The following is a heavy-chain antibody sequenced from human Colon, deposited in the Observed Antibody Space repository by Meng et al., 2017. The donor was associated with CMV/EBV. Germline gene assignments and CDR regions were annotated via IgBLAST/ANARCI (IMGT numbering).Heavy chain of an antibody. CDR2: LNPNSGYT. V-gene: IGHV1-2*02. D-gene: IGHD5-24*01. CDR1: GYPITDYH. CDR3: ARDVDRNFGDATQKLYAMGV. J-gene: IGHJ6*02. Sequence: ASVKVSCKASGYPITDYHLYWVRHVPGQGLEWMGWLNPNSGYTRLSGHFQGRLTMTRDTSVNTAYMELSSLKSDDTAVYYCARDVDRNFGDATQKLYAMGVWGQGTTVTVSS.